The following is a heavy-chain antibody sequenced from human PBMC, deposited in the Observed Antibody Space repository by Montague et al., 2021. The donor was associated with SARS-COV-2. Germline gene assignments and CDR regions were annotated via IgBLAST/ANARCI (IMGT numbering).Heavy chain of an antibody. CDR2: ITSSRSYT. V-gene: IGHV3-11*06. J-gene: IGHJ6*02. Sequence: SLRLSCAASGFTFSDYYMSWIRQAPGKGLEWVSYITSSRSYTNYADSVKGRFTISRDNAKNSLYLQMNSLRAEDTAVYYCARDRTTITIFGVVTYYGMDVWDQGTTVTVSS. CDR1: GFTFSDYY. D-gene: IGHD3-3*01. CDR3: ARDRTTITIFGVVTYYGMDV.